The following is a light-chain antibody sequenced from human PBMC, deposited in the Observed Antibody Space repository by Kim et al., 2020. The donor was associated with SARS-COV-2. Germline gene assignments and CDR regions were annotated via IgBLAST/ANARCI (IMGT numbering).Light chain of an antibody. Sequence: QSVLTQPPSVSAAPGQRVTISCSGNNSNIVNNYVSWYQQLPGTAPKLLIYDNNKRPSGIPDRFSGSKSGTSATLGITGLQTGDEADYYCGTWDSSLSARVFGVGTQLTVL. CDR2: DNN. CDR1: NSNIVNNY. CDR3: GTWDSSLSARV. J-gene: IGLJ3*02. V-gene: IGLV1-51*01.